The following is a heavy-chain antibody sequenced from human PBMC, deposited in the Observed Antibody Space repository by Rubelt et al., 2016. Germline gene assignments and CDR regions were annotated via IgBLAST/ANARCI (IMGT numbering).Heavy chain of an antibody. Sequence: QLQLQESGPGLVKPSETLSLTCTVSGGSISSSSYYWGWIRQPPGKGLEWIGSICYSGSTYYNPSLKGRVTISVDTSKNQFSLKLSSVTAADTAVYYCARTSGGNCWDAFDIWGQGTMVTVSP. CDR2: ICYSGST. D-gene: IGHD2-15*01. CDR3: ARTSGGNCWDAFDI. CDR1: GGSISSSSYY. J-gene: IGHJ3*02. V-gene: IGHV4-39*01.